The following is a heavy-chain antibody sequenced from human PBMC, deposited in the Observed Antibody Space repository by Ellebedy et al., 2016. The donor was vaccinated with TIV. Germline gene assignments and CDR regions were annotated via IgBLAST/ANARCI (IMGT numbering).Heavy chain of an antibody. D-gene: IGHD2-8*01. V-gene: IGHV3-74*01. J-gene: IGHJ4*02. Sequence: GGSLRLSCAASGFTLSGYYMHWVRQAPGKGLMWVSNIDSDGSTTIYADSVKGRFTISRDNAKNTLYLQMNSLTVEDTGVYYCARGSDGQDYWGQGTLVTVSS. CDR3: ARGSDGQDY. CDR2: IDSDGSTT. CDR1: GFTLSGYY.